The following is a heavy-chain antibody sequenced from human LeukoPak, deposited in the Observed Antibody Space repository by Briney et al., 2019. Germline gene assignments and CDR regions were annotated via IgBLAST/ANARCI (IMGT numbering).Heavy chain of an antibody. V-gene: IGHV3-30*18. CDR2: ISYDGSNK. J-gene: IGHJ4*02. D-gene: IGHD2-2*01. Sequence: PGRSLRLSCAASGFTFSSYGMHCVRQAPGKGLEWVAVISYDGSNKYYADSVKGRFTISRDNSKNTLYLQMNSLRAEDTAVYYCAKGYCSSTSCPLNYWGQGTLVTVSS. CDR3: AKGYCSSTSCPLNY. CDR1: GFTFSSYG.